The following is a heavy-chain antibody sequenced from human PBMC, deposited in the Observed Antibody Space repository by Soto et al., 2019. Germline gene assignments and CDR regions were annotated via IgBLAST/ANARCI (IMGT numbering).Heavy chain of an antibody. CDR2: INHSGST. CDR1: GGSFSGYY. D-gene: IGHD6-19*01. Sequence: SETLSLTCAVYGGSFSGYYCSWIRRPPGKGLEWIGEINHSGSTNYNPSLKSRVTISVDTSKNQFSLKLSSVTAADTAVYYCARRAEISIAVAGLDYWGQGTLVTVSS. V-gene: IGHV4-34*01. CDR3: ARRAEISIAVAGLDY. J-gene: IGHJ4*02.